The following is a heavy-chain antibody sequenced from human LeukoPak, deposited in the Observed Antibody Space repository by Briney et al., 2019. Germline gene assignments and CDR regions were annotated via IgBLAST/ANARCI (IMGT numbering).Heavy chain of an antibody. D-gene: IGHD6-13*01. CDR1: GFTFSSYA. Sequence: GGSLRLSCATSGFTFSSYAMSWVRQAPGKGLEWVSAISGSGGSTYYADSVKGRFTISRDNSKNTLYLQMNSLRAEDTAVYYCAKQSSSWYGLIFLAVSEDAFDIWGQGTMVTVSS. V-gene: IGHV3-23*01. J-gene: IGHJ3*02. CDR3: AKQSSSWYGLIFLAVSEDAFDI. CDR2: ISGSGGST.